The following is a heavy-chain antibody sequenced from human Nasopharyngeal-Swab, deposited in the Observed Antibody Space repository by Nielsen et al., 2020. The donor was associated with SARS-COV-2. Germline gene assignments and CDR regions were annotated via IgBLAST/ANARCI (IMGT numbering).Heavy chain of an antibody. Sequence: GSLRLSCAASGFTFSSYSMNWVRQAPGKGLEWVSYISSSSSTIYYADSVKGRFTISRDNAKNSLYLQMNSLRAEDTAVYYCARGGRYGYGNYGMDVWGQGTTVTVSS. CDR2: ISSSSSTI. CDR3: ARGGRYGYGNYGMDV. CDR1: GFTFSSYS. V-gene: IGHV3-48*04. J-gene: IGHJ6*02. D-gene: IGHD5-18*01.